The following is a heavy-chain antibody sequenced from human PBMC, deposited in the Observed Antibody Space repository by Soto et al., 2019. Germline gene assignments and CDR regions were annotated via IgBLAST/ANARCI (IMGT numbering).Heavy chain of an antibody. CDR1: GFTHNSYW. CDR3: ARGAVAGQVVALFDP. Sequence: EVQMVESGGNLVQPGGSLRLSCAASGFTHNSYWMHWVRQAPGMGLVWVSRISPDGSGATYADSVKGRFTISRDDAKNTLYLQMNSLRVEDTAVYYCARGAVAGQVVALFDPWGQGTLVTVSS. D-gene: IGHD6-19*01. J-gene: IGHJ5*02. V-gene: IGHV3-74*03. CDR2: ISPDGSGA.